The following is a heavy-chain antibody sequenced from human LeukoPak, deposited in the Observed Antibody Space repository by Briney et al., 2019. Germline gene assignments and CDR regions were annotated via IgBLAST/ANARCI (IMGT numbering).Heavy chain of an antibody. CDR2: IYYSGST. D-gene: IGHD2-15*01. V-gene: IGHV4-39*01. CDR1: GGSISSSSYY. CDR3: ARYRRQDVHAFDI. J-gene: IGHJ3*02. Sequence: KPSETLFLTCTVSGGSISSSSYYWGWIRQPPGKGLEWIGSIYYSGSTYYNPSLKSRVTISVDTSKNQFSLKLSSVTAADTAVYYCARYRRQDVHAFDIWGQGTMVTVSS.